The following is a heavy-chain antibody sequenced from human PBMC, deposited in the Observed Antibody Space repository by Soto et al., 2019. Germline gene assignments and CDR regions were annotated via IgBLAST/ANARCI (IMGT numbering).Heavy chain of an antibody. D-gene: IGHD3-10*01. J-gene: IGHJ4*02. V-gene: IGHV1-18*04. CDR1: GYTFTSYG. CDR2: ISAYNGNT. CDR3: ARDLLLFGELSPTKTPFDY. Sequence: QVQLVQSGAEGKKPGSSVKVSCKASGYTFTSYGISWVRQAPGQGLEWMGWISAYNGNTNYAQKLQGRVTMTTDASAGTAYMELRSLRSDDTAVYYCARDLLLFGELSPTKTPFDYWGQGTLVTVSS.